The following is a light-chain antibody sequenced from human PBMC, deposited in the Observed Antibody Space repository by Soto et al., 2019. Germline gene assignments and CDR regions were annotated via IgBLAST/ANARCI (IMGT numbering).Light chain of an antibody. CDR1: RSVGTYQ. J-gene: IGKJ4*01. Sequence: EIVLTQSPGTLSLSPGERATLSCRASRSVGTYQLAWYQQKPGQAPRVLISGTSTRANGIPDRFSGSGSGTDFTLTISRLEPEDFAVYYCQQYNNWPLTFGGGTKVEIK. CDR3: QQYNNWPLT. V-gene: IGKV3-20*01. CDR2: GTS.